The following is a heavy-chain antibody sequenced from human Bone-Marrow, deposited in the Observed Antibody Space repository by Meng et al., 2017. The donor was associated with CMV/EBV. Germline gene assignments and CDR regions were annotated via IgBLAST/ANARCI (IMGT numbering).Heavy chain of an antibody. V-gene: IGHV4-39*07. CDR3: ARVQPHLPYYYYGMDV. CDR2: IFYSGST. J-gene: IGHJ6*02. D-gene: IGHD5-18*01. CDR1: GGSISSTNYY. Sequence: SETLSLTCTVSGGSISSTNYYWAWIRQSPGKGLEWIGSIFYSGSTYYNPSLKSRVTISVDTSKNQFSLKLSSVTAADTAVYYCARVQPHLPYYYYGMDVWGQGPTDTVSS.